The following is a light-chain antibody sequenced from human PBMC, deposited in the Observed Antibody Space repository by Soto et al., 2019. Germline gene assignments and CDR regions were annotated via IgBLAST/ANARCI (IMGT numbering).Light chain of an antibody. CDR3: QEYNGNSGLT. Sequence: DIPMTQSPSTLSASVGDRVTITCRASQNIRSWLAWYQQKPGKAPELLIYSASGLESGVPSRFSGSGSGTEFTLTISSLQPDDFATYYCQEYNGNSGLTFRGGTKVEIK. CDR2: SAS. V-gene: IGKV1-5*03. CDR1: QNIRSW. J-gene: IGKJ4*01.